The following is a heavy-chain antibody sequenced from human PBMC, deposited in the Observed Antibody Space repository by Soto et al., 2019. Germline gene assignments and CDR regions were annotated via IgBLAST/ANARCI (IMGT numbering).Heavy chain of an antibody. D-gene: IGHD3-10*01. CDR1: GFTCSSYW. V-gene: IGHV3-7*05. J-gene: IGHJ3*02. Sequence: GGSLRLSCAASGFTCSSYWMSWVRQAPGKGLEWVANIKQDGSEKYYVDSVKGRFTISRDNAKNSLYLQMNSLRAEDTAVYYCARDQHRGSGSYYKFGAFDIWGQGTMVTVSS. CDR3: ARDQHRGSGSYYKFGAFDI. CDR2: IKQDGSEK.